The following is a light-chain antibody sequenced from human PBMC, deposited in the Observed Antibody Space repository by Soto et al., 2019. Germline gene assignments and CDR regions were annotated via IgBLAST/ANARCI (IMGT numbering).Light chain of an antibody. CDR3: QQFNSYVLT. CDR1: QDITSA. Sequence: AIQLTQSPSYLSASVGDRVTITCRASQDITSALAWYQQKPGKAPNLLIYAASSLKSWVPSRSSGSGSGTDLTLTISSLQPEDFATYYCQQFNSYVLTFGQGTRLETK. J-gene: IGKJ5*01. V-gene: IGKV1-13*02. CDR2: AAS.